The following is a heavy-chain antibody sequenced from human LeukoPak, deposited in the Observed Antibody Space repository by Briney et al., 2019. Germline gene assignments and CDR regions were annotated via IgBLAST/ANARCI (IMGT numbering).Heavy chain of an antibody. D-gene: IGHD7-27*01. CDR1: GFTFTTYW. CDR3: AKLGSPDAFDI. V-gene: IGHV3-74*01. CDR2: INSDGSIT. Sequence: GGSLRLSCAASGFTFTTYWMHWVRQAPGKGLVWVSHINSDGSITSYADSVKGRFTISRDNAKNTLYLQMNSLRAEDTAVYYCAKLGSPDAFDIWGQGTMVTVSS. J-gene: IGHJ3*02.